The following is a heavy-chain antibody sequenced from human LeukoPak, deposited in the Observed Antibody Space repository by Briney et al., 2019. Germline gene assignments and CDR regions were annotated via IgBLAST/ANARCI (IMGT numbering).Heavy chain of an antibody. J-gene: IGHJ4*02. CDR3: ARVTGYMIEDYFDY. Sequence: SETLSLTCTVSGVSISSSNSYWSWIRQPPGKGLEWIGYIYYSGSTDYNPSLKSRVTISVDTSKNQFSLKLRSVTAADTAVYYCARVTGYMIEDYFDYWGQGILVTVSS. D-gene: IGHD3-9*01. V-gene: IGHV4-61*01. CDR2: IYYSGST. CDR1: GVSISSSNSY.